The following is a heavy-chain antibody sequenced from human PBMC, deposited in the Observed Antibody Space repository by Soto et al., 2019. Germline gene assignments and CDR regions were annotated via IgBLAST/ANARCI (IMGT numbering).Heavy chain of an antibody. Sequence: SETLSLTCAVSGGSFRGFYWTWIRQSPGKGLEWLGDINHVGITNYNPSLKSRVSIPVDTSKSQFSLKLSSVTAADTAVYYCARENEFWGGRKQHIESWGQGTLVTVSS. J-gene: IGHJ4*02. CDR3: ARENEFWGGRKQHIES. V-gene: IGHV4-34*01. CDR2: INHVGIT. CDR1: GGSFRGFY. D-gene: IGHD2-15*01.